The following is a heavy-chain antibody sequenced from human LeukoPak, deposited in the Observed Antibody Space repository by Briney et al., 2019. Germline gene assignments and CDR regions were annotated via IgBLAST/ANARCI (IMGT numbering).Heavy chain of an antibody. Sequence: GGSLRLSCAASGFTFSSYSMNWVRQAPGKGLEWVSSISSSSSYIYYADSVKGRFTISRDNAKNPLYLQMNSLRAEDTAVYYCARHRGSLTGTTSVLYYYYMDVWGKGTTVTVSS. CDR2: ISSSSSYI. J-gene: IGHJ6*03. CDR1: GFTFSSYS. CDR3: ARHRGSLTGTTSVLYYYYMDV. D-gene: IGHD1-7*01. V-gene: IGHV3-21*01.